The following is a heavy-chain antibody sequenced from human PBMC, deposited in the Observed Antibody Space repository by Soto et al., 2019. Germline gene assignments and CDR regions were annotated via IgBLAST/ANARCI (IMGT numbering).Heavy chain of an antibody. CDR2: IIPIFGTA. V-gene: IGHV1-69*13. CDR3: ARGIVGANFDY. J-gene: IGHJ4*02. D-gene: IGHD1-26*01. Sequence: EASVKVSCKASGGTFSSYAISWVRQAPGQGLEWMGGIIPIFGTANYAQKFQGRVTITADESTSTAYMELSSLRSEDTAVYYCARGIVGANFDYWGQGTLVTVSS. CDR1: GGTFSSYA.